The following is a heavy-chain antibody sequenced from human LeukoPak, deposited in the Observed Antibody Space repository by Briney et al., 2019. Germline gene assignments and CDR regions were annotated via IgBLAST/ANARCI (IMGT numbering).Heavy chain of an antibody. D-gene: IGHD4-11*01. Sequence: SETLSLTCTVSGGSISSYYWSWIRQPPGKGLEWIGYIYYSGSTNYNPSLESRVTISVDTSKNQFSLRLSSVTAADTAVYYCARGLSTITPWYFDLWGRGTLVTVSS. CDR3: ARGLSTITPWYFDL. J-gene: IGHJ2*01. V-gene: IGHV4-59*01. CDR1: GGSISSYY. CDR2: IYYSGST.